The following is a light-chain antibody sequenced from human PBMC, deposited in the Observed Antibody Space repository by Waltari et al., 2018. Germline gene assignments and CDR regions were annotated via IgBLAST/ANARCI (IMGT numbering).Light chain of an antibody. CDR1: PSNIGYNP. J-gene: IGLJ1*01. CDR2: TNK. Sequence: QSVLTQPPSASGTLGQRVTISCSGYPSNIGYNPVNWYQQLPRTAPKRLIYTNKHRPAGIPDRSSGSKSGTSASLAISGLQSDDEADYYCAAWDDSLNLYVFGTGTKLTVL. CDR3: AAWDDSLNLYV. V-gene: IGLV1-44*01.